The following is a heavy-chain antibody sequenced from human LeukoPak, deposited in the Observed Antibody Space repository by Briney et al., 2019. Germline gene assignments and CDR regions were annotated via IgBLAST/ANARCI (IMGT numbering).Heavy chain of an antibody. D-gene: IGHD4/OR15-4a*01. CDR1: GFTFSSYS. CDR3: ARDLSYGGSY. CDR2: ISSSSSTI. V-gene: IGHV3-48*04. J-gene: IGHJ4*02. Sequence: GSLRLSRAASGFTFSSYSMNWVRQAPGKGLEWVSYISSSSSTIYYADSVKGRFTISRDNAKNSLYLQMNSLRAEDTAVYYCARDLSYGGSYWGQGTLVTVSS.